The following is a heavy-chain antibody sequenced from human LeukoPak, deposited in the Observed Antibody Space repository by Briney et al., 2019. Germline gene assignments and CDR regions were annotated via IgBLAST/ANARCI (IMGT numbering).Heavy chain of an antibody. J-gene: IGHJ4*02. CDR1: GRSISSYH. Sequence: SDTLSLTCTVSGRSISSYHWIWLPQPAGKALEGIGHFYPSGSTIHNPSLKRRVTIPVATSKTQFSLKLNSVIAADTAVYYCARVISSGWYYFDYWGQGTLVTVSS. V-gene: IGHV4-4*07. CDR2: FYPSGST. D-gene: IGHD6-19*01. CDR3: ARVISSGWYYFDY.